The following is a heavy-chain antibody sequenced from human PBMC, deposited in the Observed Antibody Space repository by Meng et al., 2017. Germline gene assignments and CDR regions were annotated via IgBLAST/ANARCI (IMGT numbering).Heavy chain of an antibody. D-gene: IGHD5-12*01. CDR3: AREIRGAGYH. V-gene: IGHV1-2*06. CDR2: INPRSGDT. J-gene: IGHJ4*02. Sequence: ASVKVSCKASGYTFIGYYMHWVRQAPGQGLEWMGRINPRSGDTNSAQKFQGRVTMTRDTSISTAYMELSSLRSDDTAVYYCAREIRGAGYHWGQGTLVTVSS. CDR1: GYTFIGYY.